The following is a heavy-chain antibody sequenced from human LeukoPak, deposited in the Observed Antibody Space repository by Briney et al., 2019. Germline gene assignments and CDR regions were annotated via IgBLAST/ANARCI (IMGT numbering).Heavy chain of an antibody. CDR2: IYHSGTT. Sequence: SETLSLTCAVSGGSISSSYWWSWVRPPPGKGLEWIGEIYHSGTTNYNPSLKSRVTISVDKLKNQFSLRLSSVTAADTAVYYCARDTTAVTSSAFDSWGQGTPVTVSS. V-gene: IGHV4-4*02. CDR1: GGSISSSYW. D-gene: IGHD6-19*01. CDR3: ARDTTAVTSSAFDS. J-gene: IGHJ4*02.